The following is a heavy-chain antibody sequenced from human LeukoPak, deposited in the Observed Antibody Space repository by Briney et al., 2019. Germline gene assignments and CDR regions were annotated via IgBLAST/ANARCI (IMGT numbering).Heavy chain of an antibody. Sequence: SETLSLTCTVSGGSISSYYWSWIRQPPGKGLEWIGYIYYSGSTNYNPSLKSRVTISVDTSKNQFSLKLSSVTAADAAVYYCARLTGDFWSGYSLGFDYWGQGTLITVSS. J-gene: IGHJ4*02. CDR2: IYYSGST. CDR1: GGSISSYY. CDR3: ARLTGDFWSGYSLGFDY. D-gene: IGHD3-3*01. V-gene: IGHV4-59*08.